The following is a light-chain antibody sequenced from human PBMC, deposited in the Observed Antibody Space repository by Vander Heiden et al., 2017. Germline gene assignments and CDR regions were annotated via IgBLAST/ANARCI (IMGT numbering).Light chain of an antibody. CDR1: QSISSW. CDR3: QQYNSDWT. V-gene: IGKV1-5*01. CDR2: DAS. J-gene: IGKJ1*01. Sequence: DIQMTHSPSTLSASVGDRVTITCRASQSISSWLAWYQQEPGKAPKLLIYDASSLESEVPSRFSGSGSGIEFTLTISSLQPDDFATYYCQQYNSDWTFGQGTKVEIK.